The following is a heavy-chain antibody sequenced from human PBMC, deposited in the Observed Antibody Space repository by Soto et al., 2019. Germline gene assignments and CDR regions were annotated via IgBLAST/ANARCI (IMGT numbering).Heavy chain of an antibody. Sequence: QVHLVQSGVEVKEPGASVKVSCKASGYSFTGYGVSWLRQGPGQGLEWMGWISGYNGNTGYAQKFQGRVTLTTDTSMSTAYMELRSLRSDDTAVYYCARDLGREVGGSHLLDNWGQGTLVTVSS. V-gene: IGHV1-18*01. CDR1: GYSFTGYG. D-gene: IGHD2-15*01. CDR2: ISGYNGNT. J-gene: IGHJ4*02. CDR3: ARDLGREVGGSHLLDN.